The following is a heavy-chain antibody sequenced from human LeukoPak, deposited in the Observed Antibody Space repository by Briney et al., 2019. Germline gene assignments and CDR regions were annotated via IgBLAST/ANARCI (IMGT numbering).Heavy chain of an antibody. V-gene: IGHV4-59*08. J-gene: IGHJ4*02. CDR2: IYYSGST. CDR1: GGSISSYY. CDR3: ARQHDYYDSSGPFDY. Sequence: SETLSLTCTVSGGSISSYYWSWIRQPPGKGLEWIGYIYYSGSTNYNPSLKSRVTISVDTPKNQFSLKLSSVTAADTAVYYCARQHDYYDSSGPFDYWGQGTLVTVSS. D-gene: IGHD3-22*01.